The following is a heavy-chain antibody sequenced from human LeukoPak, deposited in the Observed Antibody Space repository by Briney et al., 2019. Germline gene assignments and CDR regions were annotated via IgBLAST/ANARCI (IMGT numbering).Heavy chain of an antibody. J-gene: IGHJ5*02. D-gene: IGHD2-15*01. CDR2: ISPADSDT. V-gene: IGHV5-51*01. Sequence: GESLKISCKGSGYTFTNYWIAWVRQMPGKGLEWMGIISPADSDTKYSPSFQGQVTISADKSIRTAYLQWSSLKASDTAMFYCARQARDCSQVVCSFDPWGERTLVTVSS. CDR3: ARQARDCSQVVCSFDP. CDR1: GYTFTNYW.